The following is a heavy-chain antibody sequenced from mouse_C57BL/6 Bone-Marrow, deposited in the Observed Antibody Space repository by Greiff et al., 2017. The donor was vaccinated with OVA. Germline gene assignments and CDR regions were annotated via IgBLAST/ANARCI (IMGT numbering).Heavy chain of an antibody. Sequence: AASGVDFSRYWMSWVRRAPGKGLEWIGEINPDSSTINYAPSLKDKFIISRDNAKNTLYLQMSKVRSEDTALYYCANYYGSSYGAWFAYWGQGTLVTVSA. J-gene: IGHJ3*01. CDR2: INPDSSTI. CDR1: GVDFSRYW. V-gene: IGHV4-1*01. CDR3: ANYYGSSYGAWFAY. D-gene: IGHD1-1*01.